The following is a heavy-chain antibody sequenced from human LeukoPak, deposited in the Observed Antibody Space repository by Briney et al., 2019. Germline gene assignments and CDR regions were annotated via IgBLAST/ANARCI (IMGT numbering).Heavy chain of an antibody. D-gene: IGHD6-6*01. J-gene: IGHJ4*02. CDR2: IYYSGST. CDR3: ARSFGEYSSSSVDY. Sequence: SETLSLTCTVSGGSINTYYWNWIRQPPGKGLQWIGYIYYSGSTNYNPSLKSRVTISVDTSKNQFSLKLSSVTAADTAVYYCARSFGEYSSSSVDYWGQGTLVTVSS. V-gene: IGHV4-59*08. CDR1: GGSINTYY.